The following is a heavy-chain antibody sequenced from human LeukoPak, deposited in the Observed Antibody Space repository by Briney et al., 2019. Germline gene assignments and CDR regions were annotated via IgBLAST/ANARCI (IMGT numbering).Heavy chain of an antibody. J-gene: IGHJ4*02. V-gene: IGHV3-43D*03. Sequence: PGGSLRLSCAASGFTFDDYAMQWLRQAPGKGLEWVSLISWDGGSTYYADSVKGRFTISRDNSKNSLYLQMNSLRAEDTALYYCAKDRSPDYDFWSGFDYWGQGTLVTVSS. CDR1: GFTFDDYA. CDR3: AKDRSPDYDFWSGFDY. CDR2: ISWDGGST. D-gene: IGHD3-3*01.